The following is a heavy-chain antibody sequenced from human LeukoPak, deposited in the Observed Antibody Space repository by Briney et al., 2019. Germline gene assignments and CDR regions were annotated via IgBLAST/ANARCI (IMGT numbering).Heavy chain of an antibody. CDR1: GGTFSSYA. CDR3: ARGGGGGSGWYKGFDY. D-gene: IGHD6-19*01. V-gene: IGHV1-69*05. CDR2: IIPIFGTA. Sequence: VASVKVSCKASGGTFSSYAISWVRQAPGQGLEWMGGIIPIFGTANYAQKFQGRVTITTDESTSTAYMELSSLRSEDTAVYYCARGGGGGSGWYKGFDYWGQGTLVTVSS. J-gene: IGHJ4*02.